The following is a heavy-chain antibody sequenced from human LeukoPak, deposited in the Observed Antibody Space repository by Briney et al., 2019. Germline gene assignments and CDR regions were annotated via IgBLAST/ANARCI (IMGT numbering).Heavy chain of an antibody. Sequence: GGSLRLSCAASGFTFSSYWMGWVRQAPGKGLEWVANIKEDGSEKYYVDSVKGRFTISRDNAKNSLYLQMNSLRAEDTAVYYCAREGWFGELLRHPFDYWGQGTLVTVSS. CDR3: AREGWFGELLRHPFDY. CDR1: GFTFSSYW. V-gene: IGHV3-7*01. D-gene: IGHD3-10*01. CDR2: IKEDGSEK. J-gene: IGHJ4*02.